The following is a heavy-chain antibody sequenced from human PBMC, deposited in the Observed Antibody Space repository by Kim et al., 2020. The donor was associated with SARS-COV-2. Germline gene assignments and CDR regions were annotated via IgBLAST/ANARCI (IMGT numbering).Heavy chain of an antibody. D-gene: IGHD6-6*01. CDR3: ARVSIPTPAPMDV. Sequence: GGSLRLSCAASGFTFSDHYMDWVRQAPGKGLEWVARTRNKANSYSTEYAASVKGRFTISRDHSENSLYLQMNSLRTEDTAVYFCARVSIPTPAPMDVWGQGTTVTVSS. V-gene: IGHV3-72*01. CDR2: TRNKANSYST. J-gene: IGHJ6*02. CDR1: GFTFSDHY.